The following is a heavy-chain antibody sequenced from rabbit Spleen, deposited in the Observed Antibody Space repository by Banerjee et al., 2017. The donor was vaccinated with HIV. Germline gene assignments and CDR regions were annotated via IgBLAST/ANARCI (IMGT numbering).Heavy chain of an antibody. CDR3: ARDLTDVIGWNFGW. CDR2: IYTGSSGNT. CDR1: GFSFSSSYY. Sequence: QEQLEESGGDLVKPEGSLTLTCTASGFSFSSSYYMCWVRQAPGKGLEWIGCIYTGSSGNTYYASWAKGRFTISKTSSTTVTLQMTSLTVADTATYFCARDLTDVIGWNFGWWGPGTLVTVS. J-gene: IGHJ6*01. D-gene: IGHD4-1*01. V-gene: IGHV1S45*01.